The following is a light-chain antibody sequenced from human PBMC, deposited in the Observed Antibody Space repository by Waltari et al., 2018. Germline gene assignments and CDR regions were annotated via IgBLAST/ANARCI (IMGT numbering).Light chain of an antibody. Sequence: QSVLTQPPSVSGAPGQRVTISCTGSSSNIGAGYDVHWYQQLPGTAPKLLIYGNSKRPSGVPDRFSGSNSGTSASLAITGLQAEDEADYYCQSYDNSLTGSEVFGGGTKLTVL. CDR2: GNS. V-gene: IGLV1-40*01. J-gene: IGLJ3*02. CDR1: SSNIGAGYD. CDR3: QSYDNSLTGSEV.